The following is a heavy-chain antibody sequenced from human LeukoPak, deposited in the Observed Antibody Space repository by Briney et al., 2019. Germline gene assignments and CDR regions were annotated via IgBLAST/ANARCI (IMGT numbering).Heavy chain of an antibody. CDR2: IIPILGIA. J-gene: IGHJ5*02. V-gene: IGHV1-69*04. CDR3: ARDGAGSYYNAGWFDP. Sequence: SVNFSCKASGGTFSSYAISWVRQAPGQGLEWMGRIIPILGIANYAQKFQGRVTITADKSTSTAYMELSSLRSEDTAVYYCARDGAGSYYNAGWFDPWGQGTLVTVSS. CDR1: GGTFSSYA. D-gene: IGHD3-10*01.